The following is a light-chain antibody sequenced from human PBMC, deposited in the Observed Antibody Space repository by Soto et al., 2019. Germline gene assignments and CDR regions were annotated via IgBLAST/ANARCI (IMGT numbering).Light chain of an antibody. V-gene: IGKV3-20*01. CDR1: QSVRNNY. CDR3: QQYSSSPCT. J-gene: IGKJ1*01. Sequence: EIVLTQSPGTLSLSPGERATLSCRASQSVRNNYLAWYQQKPGQAPRLLIYAASGRATGIPDRFSGSGSGTDFTLTISRLEPEDFAMYHCQQYSSSPCTFGQGTKV. CDR2: AAS.